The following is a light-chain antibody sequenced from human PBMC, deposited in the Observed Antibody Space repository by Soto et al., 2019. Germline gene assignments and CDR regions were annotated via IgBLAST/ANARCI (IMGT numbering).Light chain of an antibody. CDR1: QSVSRSY. J-gene: IGKJ5*01. CDR2: GAS. Sequence: IVLTQSPGTLSLSPGERATLSCRARQSVSRSYLAWYQQKPGQAPRLLIYGASSRATGIPDRFSGSGYGKDFTLTISSLEPEDFAVYYCQQYGRSPPARNTFGQGTRLEIK. V-gene: IGKV3-20*01. CDR3: QQYGRSPPARNT.